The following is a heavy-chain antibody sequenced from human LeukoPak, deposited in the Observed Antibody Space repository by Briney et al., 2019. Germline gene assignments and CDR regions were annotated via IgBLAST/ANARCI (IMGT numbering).Heavy chain of an antibody. Sequence: ASVKVSCKASGYTFTSYGISWVRQAPGQGLEWMGWISAYNGNTNYAQKLQGRVTTTTDTSTSTAYMELRSLRSDDTAVYYCARGIDGYSSSSSYYLDYWGQGTLVTVSS. J-gene: IGHJ4*02. CDR1: GYTFTSYG. D-gene: IGHD6-13*01. CDR3: ARGIDGYSSSSSYYLDY. CDR2: ISAYNGNT. V-gene: IGHV1-18*01.